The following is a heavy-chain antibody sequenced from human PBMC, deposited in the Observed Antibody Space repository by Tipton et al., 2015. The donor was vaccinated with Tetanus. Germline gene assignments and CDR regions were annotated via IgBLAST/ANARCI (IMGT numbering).Heavy chain of an antibody. CDR1: GDSVSSNSAA. CDR3: SRGERLGYCSSISCYLDY. D-gene: IGHD2-2*01. CDR2: TYYRSKWNN. V-gene: IGHV6-1*01. Sequence: GLVKPSQTLSLTCAISGDSVSSNSAAWNWIRQSPSRGLEWLGRTYYRSKWNNEYAVSVKSRLTINPDTSKNQVSLQPNSVTPDDTAVYYCSRGERLGYCSSISCYLDYWGQGTLVTVSS. J-gene: IGHJ4*02.